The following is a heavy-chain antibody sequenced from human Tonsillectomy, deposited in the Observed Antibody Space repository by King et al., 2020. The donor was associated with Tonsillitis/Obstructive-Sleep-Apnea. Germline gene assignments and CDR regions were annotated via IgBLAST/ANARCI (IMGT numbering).Heavy chain of an antibody. J-gene: IGHJ4*02. CDR3: AKDWGDIAARPRHFDY. D-gene: IGHD6-6*01. V-gene: IGHV3-23*04. CDR1: GFTFSSYA. CDR2: MSGSGGIT. Sequence: VQLVESGGGLVQPGGALRLSCAASGFTFSSYAMSWVRQAPVKGLDWVSAMSGSGGITYYADSVKGRFTISRDNSKNTLYLQMNSLRAEDTAVYYCAKDWGDIAARPRHFDYWGQGTLVTVSS.